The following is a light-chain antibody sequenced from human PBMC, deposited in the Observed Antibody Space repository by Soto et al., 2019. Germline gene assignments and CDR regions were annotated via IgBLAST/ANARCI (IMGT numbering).Light chain of an antibody. CDR1: SSDIGGYNY. CDR3: SSYTSSSTVV. CDR2: DVS. V-gene: IGLV2-14*03. Sequence: QSALTQPASVSESPGQSNTISCTGTSSDIGGYNYVSWYQQHPGKGPKLMIYDVSSRPSGVSHRFSGSKSGDTASLTISGLQAEDEADYYCSSYTSSSTVVFGGGTKVTVL. J-gene: IGLJ2*01.